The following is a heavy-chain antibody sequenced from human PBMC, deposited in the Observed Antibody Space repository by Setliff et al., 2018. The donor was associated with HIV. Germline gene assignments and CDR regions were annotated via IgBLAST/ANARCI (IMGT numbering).Heavy chain of an antibody. CDR1: GGSISSGGYY. Sequence: SETLSLTCTVSGGSISSGGYYWSWIRQLPGKGLECIGYIYYSGGTYYNPSLKSLVTISVDTSKNQFSLKLSSVTAADTAVYYCARSPLNYYDKSDAFDIWGQGTMVTVSS. CDR2: IYYSGGT. CDR3: ARSPLNYYDKSDAFDI. V-gene: IGHV4-31*01. J-gene: IGHJ3*02. D-gene: IGHD3-22*01.